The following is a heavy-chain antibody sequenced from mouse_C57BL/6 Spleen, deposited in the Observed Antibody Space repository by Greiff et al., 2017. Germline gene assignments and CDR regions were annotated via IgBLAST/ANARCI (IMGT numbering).Heavy chain of an antibody. CDR3: ARLAAYGFAY. CDR2: INPNNGGT. J-gene: IGHJ3*01. Sequence: DVQLVESGPELVKPGASVKISCKASGYTFTDYNMDWVKQSHGKSLEWIGDINPNNGGTIYNQKFKGKATLTVDKSSSTAYMELRSLTSEDTAVYYCARLAAYGFAYWGQGTLVTVSA. V-gene: IGHV1-18*01. CDR1: GYTFTDYN. D-gene: IGHD1-1*01.